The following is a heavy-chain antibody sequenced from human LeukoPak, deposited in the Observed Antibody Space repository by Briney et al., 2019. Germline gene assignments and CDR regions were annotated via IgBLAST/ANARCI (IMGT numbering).Heavy chain of an antibody. CDR1: GSYW. CDR2: INSDGSWT. CDR3: VSFYETY. J-gene: IGHJ4*02. Sequence: GGSLRLSCAASGSYWMHWVRQAPGRGLVWVSHINSDGSWTSYADSVKGRFTISKDNAKNTVYLQMTNLRAEDTAVYYCVSFYETYWGRGTLVTVSS. D-gene: IGHD2/OR15-2a*01. V-gene: IGHV3-74*01.